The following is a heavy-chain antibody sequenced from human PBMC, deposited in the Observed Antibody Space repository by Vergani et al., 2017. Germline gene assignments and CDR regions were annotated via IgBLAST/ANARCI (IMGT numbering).Heavy chain of an antibody. J-gene: IGHJ4*02. D-gene: IGHD2-15*01. CDR3: ARGVAPQADY. CDR2: IYYSGST. V-gene: IGHV4-59*12. Sequence: QVQLQESGPGLVKPSETLSLTCTVSGCSISSYYWGWIRQPPGKGLEWIGYIYYSGSTNYSPALKSRVTISVDTDKTQFSLRLSSVTAADTAVYYCARGVAPQADYWGQGTLVTVSS. CDR1: GCSISSYY.